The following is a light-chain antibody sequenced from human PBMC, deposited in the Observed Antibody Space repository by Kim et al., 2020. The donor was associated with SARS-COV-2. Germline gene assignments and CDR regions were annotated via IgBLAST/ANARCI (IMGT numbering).Light chain of an antibody. CDR3: QQLKKYPLS. Sequence: AYVGDSVTITCRASKGISSYVGWYQQKPGRAPKLLIYAASSLQSGVPPRFSGSGSGTDFTLTISSLQPEDFATYYCQQLKKYPLSFGGGTKVDIK. CDR1: KGISSY. J-gene: IGKJ4*01. V-gene: IGKV1-9*01. CDR2: AAS.